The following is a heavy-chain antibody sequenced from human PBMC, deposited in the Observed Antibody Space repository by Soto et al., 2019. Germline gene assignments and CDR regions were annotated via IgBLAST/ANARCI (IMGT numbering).Heavy chain of an antibody. V-gene: IGHV5-51*01. CDR3: ARRSVLRFLEWSDYGMDV. CDR2: IYPADSDT. D-gene: IGHD3-3*01. Sequence: PGESLKISCKSSGYSFPSEWIGWVRQMPGKGLEWMGSIYPADSDTRYSPAFQGQVTISADKSIRTAYLQWNSLKASDTAMYYCARRSVLRFLEWSDYGMDVWGQGTTVTVSS. J-gene: IGHJ6*02. CDR1: GYSFPSEW.